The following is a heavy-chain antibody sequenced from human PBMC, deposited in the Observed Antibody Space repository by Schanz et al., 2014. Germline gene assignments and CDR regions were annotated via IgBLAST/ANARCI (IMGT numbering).Heavy chain of an antibody. CDR3: ARGYCDSRTDF. D-gene: IGHD4-17*01. CDR2: ISPYNGNT. V-gene: IGHV1-18*01. CDR1: GYTFTSYG. Sequence: QVQLVQSGAEAKKAGASVKVSRKASGYTFTSYGISWVRQAPGQGLEWMGWISPYNGNTNYAQKFQGRVTITADRATSTAYMELSRLRSEDAAVYCCARGYCDSRTDFWGQGTLVTVSS. J-gene: IGHJ4*02.